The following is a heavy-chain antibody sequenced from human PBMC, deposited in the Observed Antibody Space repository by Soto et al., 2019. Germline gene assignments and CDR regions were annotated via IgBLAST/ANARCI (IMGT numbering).Heavy chain of an antibody. D-gene: IGHD5-12*01. CDR2: IYYSGST. V-gene: IGHV4-59*01. CDR3: GRVDADGYSDY. J-gene: IGHJ4*02. CDR1: GGSITYFY. Sequence: SETLSLTCTVSGGSITYFYWSWIRQPPGKGLEWIGYIYYSGSTNYNPSLKSRVTLSVDTSKNQFSLKLDSVTAADTAVYYCGRVDADGYSDYWGQGSLDTVSS.